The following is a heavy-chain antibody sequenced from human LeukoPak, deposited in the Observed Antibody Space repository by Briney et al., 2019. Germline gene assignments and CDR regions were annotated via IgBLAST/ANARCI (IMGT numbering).Heavy chain of an antibody. CDR1: GFTFSSYA. CDR3: AKVKVEVWFGESFDY. D-gene: IGHD3-10*01. V-gene: IGHV3-23*01. CDR2: MSGSGVST. Sequence: GGSLRLSCAASGFTFSSYAMSWVRQAPGKGLEWVSLMSGSGVSTYYADSVKGRFTISRDNSKKTLNLQMNSLRAEDTAVYYCAKVKVEVWFGESFDYWGQGTLVSVSS. J-gene: IGHJ4*02.